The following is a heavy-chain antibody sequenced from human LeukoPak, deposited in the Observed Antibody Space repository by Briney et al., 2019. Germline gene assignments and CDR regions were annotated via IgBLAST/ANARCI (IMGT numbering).Heavy chain of an antibody. V-gene: IGHV1-8*01. Sequence: GASVKVSCKASGYTFTIYDINWVRQATGQGLEWMGWMNPNSGNTGYAQKFQGRVTMTRNTSISTAYMELSSLRSEDTAVYYCARQPSIAKTYYYYGMDVWGQGTTVTVSS. J-gene: IGHJ6*02. D-gene: IGHD6-6*01. CDR2: MNPNSGNT. CDR1: GYTFTIYD. CDR3: ARQPSIAKTYYYYGMDV.